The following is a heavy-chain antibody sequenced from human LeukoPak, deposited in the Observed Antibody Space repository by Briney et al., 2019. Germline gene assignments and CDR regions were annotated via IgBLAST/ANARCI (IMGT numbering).Heavy chain of an antibody. Sequence: GGSLRLSCAASGFTFSSYGMHWVRQAPGKGLEWVAVIWYDGSNKYYADSAKGRFTITRDNSKNTLYLQVNSLRAEDTAVYYCARERITMVRGVTPFQHWGQGTLVTVSS. D-gene: IGHD3-10*01. V-gene: IGHV3-33*01. CDR3: ARERITMVRGVTPFQH. CDR2: IWYDGSNK. J-gene: IGHJ1*01. CDR1: GFTFSSYG.